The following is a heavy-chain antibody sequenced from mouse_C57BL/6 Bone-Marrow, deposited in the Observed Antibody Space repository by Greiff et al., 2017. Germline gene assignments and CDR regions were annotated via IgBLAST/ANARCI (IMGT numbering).Heavy chain of an antibody. CDR2: IWSDGST. D-gene: IGHD2-4*01. CDR3: ARRGTIDDYDDYYAMDY. CDR1: GFSLTSYG. V-gene: IGHV2-6*03. Sequence: VKLMESGPGLVAPSQSLSITCTVSGFSLTSYGVHWVRQPPGKGLEWLVVIWSDGSTTYNSALKSRLSISKDNSQSQVFLKMNSLQTDDTAMYYCARRGTIDDYDDYYAMDYWGQGTSVTVSS. J-gene: IGHJ4*01.